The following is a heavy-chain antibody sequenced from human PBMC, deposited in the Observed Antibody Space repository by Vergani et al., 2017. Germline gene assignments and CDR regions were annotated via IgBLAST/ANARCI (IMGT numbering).Heavy chain of an antibody. CDR1: GFTFSSYG. CDR2: IWYDGSNK. J-gene: IGHJ5*02. Sequence: QEQLVESGGGVVQPGRSLRLSCAASGFTFSSYGMHWVRQAPGKGLEWVAVIWYDGSNKYYADSVKGRFTISRDNSKNTLYLQMNSLRAEDTAVYYCASDGSRRIGNWFDPWGQGLLVTVSS. V-gene: IGHV3-33*01. CDR3: ASDGSRRIGNWFDP. D-gene: IGHD6-13*01.